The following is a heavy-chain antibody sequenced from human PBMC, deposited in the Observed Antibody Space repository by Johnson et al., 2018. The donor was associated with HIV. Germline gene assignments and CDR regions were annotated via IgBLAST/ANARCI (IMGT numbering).Heavy chain of an antibody. Sequence: VQLMESGGGLVQPGGSLRLSCAASGFTFDDYGMHWVRQAPGKGLEWVSVIWFDGSNKYYADSVKGRFTISRDNAKNSLYLQMSSLRAEDTAIYYCARAAAAATDAFDIWGQGTMVTVSS. D-gene: IGHD6-13*01. J-gene: IGHJ3*02. V-gene: IGHV3-33*08. CDR1: GFTFDDYG. CDR2: IWFDGSNK. CDR3: ARAAAAATDAFDI.